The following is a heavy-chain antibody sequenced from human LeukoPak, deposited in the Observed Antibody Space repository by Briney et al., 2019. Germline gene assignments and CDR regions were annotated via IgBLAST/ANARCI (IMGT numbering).Heavy chain of an antibody. J-gene: IGHJ4*02. CDR1: GFTFISYG. CDR3: AKRPSDYGDYVTYFDY. CDR2: IIDDGRNK. Sequence: GGSLRLSCAASGFTFISYGMHGCRQAPGKGREWVGVIIDDGRNKKYADSVKGRFPISRDNSKDTLYLQMNSLRDEDTAVYYCAKRPSDYGDYVTYFDYWGQGTLVTVSS. V-gene: IGHV3-30*18. D-gene: IGHD4-17*01.